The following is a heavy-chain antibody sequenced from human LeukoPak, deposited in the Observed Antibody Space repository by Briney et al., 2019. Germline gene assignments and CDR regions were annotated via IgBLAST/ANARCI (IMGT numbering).Heavy chain of an antibody. CDR3: ASNLWASGWYLDY. CDR2: IYHSGST. J-gene: IGHJ4*02. CDR1: GGSISRSTYY. V-gene: IGHV4-39*07. D-gene: IGHD6-19*01. Sequence: PSETLSLTCTVSGGSISRSTYYWGWVRQPPGKGLEWIGSIYHSGSTYYSPSLKSRVTISVDTSKNQFSLKLSSVTAADTAVYYCASNLWASGWYLDYWGQGTLVTVSS.